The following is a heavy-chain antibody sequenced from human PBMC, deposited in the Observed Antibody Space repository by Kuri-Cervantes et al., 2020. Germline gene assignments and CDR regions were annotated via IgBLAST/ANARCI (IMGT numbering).Heavy chain of an antibody. D-gene: IGHD3-10*01. V-gene: IGHV3-49*04. CDR2: IRSKAYGGTT. CDR3: ARDFRLLWFGELSAIDY. Sequence: GESLKISCTASGFTFGDYAMSWVRQAPGKGLEWVGFIRSKAYGGTTEYAASVKGRFTISRDDSKSIAYLQMNSLRAEDTAVYYCARDFRLLWFGELSAIDYWGQGTLVTVSS. CDR1: GFTFGDYA. J-gene: IGHJ4*02.